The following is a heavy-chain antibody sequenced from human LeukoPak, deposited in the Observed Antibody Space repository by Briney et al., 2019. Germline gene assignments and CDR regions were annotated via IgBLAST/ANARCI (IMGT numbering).Heavy chain of an antibody. J-gene: IGHJ3*02. V-gene: IGHV3-21*01. CDR3: ARDDYYDSSGYPLDAFDI. D-gene: IGHD3-22*01. Sequence: GRSLRLSCAASGFTFDDYAMHWVRQAPGKGLEWVSSISSSSSYIYYADSVKGRFTISRDNAKNSLYLQMNSLRAEDTAVYYCARDDYYDSSGYPLDAFDIWGQGTMVTVSS. CDR1: GFTFDDYA. CDR2: ISSSSSYI.